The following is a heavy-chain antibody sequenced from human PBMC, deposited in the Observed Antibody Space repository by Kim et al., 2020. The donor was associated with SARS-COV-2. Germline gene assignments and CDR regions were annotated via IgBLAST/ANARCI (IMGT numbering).Heavy chain of an antibody. V-gene: IGHV3-7*04. CDR3: AGGFGGMDV. CDR2: SEK. D-gene: IGHD3-16*01. J-gene: IGHJ6*02. Sequence: SEKYYVDSVKGRFTLSRDNAKNSLYLQMNSLRAEDTAVYYCAGGFGGMDVWGQGTTVTVSS.